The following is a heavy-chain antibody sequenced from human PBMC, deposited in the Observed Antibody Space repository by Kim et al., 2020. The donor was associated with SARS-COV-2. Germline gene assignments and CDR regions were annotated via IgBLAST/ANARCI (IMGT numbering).Heavy chain of an antibody. V-gene: IGHV5-51*01. CDR2: IYPGDSDS. J-gene: IGHJ4*02. CDR1: EYNFANYW. D-gene: IGHD3-16*01. Sequence: GESLKISCKGSEYNFANYWIGWVRQMPGKGLDWMGMIYPGDSDSRYGPSFQGQVTISADKSTTTAYLQWSSLKASDTAMYYCARSAGPYDYYFDYWGQGTLVTVSS. CDR3: ARSAGPYDYYFDY.